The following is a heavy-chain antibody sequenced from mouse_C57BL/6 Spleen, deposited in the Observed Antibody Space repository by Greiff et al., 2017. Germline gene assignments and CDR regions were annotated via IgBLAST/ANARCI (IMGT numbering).Heavy chain of an antibody. D-gene: IGHD2-12*01. Sequence: QVQLQQPGAELVKPGASVKLSCKASGYTFTSYWMQWVKQRPGQGLEWIGEIDPSDSYTNYNQKFKGKATLTVDTSSSTAYMQLSSLTSEDSAVYYCASLRRDFDYWGQGTTLTVSS. V-gene: IGHV1-50*01. CDR3: ASLRRDFDY. CDR2: IDPSDSYT. CDR1: GYTFTSYW. J-gene: IGHJ2*01.